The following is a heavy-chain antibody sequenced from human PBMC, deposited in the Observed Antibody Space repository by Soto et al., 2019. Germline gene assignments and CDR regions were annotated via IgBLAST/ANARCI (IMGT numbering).Heavy chain of an antibody. CDR1: GGSVSSDNYY. J-gene: IGHJ4*02. V-gene: IGHV4-61*01. CDR2: IYHSGST. CDR3: ARAYYDSWSGYFEY. Sequence: QVHLQESGPGLVKPSETLSLTCTVSGGSVSSDNYYWTSIRQPPGKGLEWIGHIYHSGSTNYNPSLKSRVTISVDTSKNRFSLTVTSVTAADTAIYYCARAYYDSWSGYFEYWGQGTLVTVSS. D-gene: IGHD3-3*01.